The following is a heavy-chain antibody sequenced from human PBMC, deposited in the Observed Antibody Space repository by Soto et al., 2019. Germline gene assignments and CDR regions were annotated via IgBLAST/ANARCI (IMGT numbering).Heavy chain of an antibody. Sequence: QVQLVESGGGVVQPGRSLRLSCAASGFTFSSYAMHWVRQAPGKGLEWVAVISYDGSNKYYADSVKGRFTISRDNSKNPLYLQMNSLRAEDTAVYYCARDGDTAMVLGAYYFDYWGQGTLVTVSS. CDR2: ISYDGSNK. J-gene: IGHJ4*02. D-gene: IGHD5-18*01. V-gene: IGHV3-30-3*01. CDR3: ARDGDTAMVLGAYYFDY. CDR1: GFTFSSYA.